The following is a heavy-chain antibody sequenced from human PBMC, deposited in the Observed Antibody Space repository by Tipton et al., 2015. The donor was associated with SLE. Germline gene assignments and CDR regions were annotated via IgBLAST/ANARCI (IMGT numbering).Heavy chain of an antibody. V-gene: IGHV4-31*03. Sequence: TLPLTCTVSGGSITRGGCYWTWIRQLPGKGLEWIGYIYYSGSTYSNPSLKSRLTISIDTSNSQFSLELSSVTVADTATYYCASSGYAYGYGAGGAFDIWGQGAMVTVSS. CDR1: GGSITRGGCY. CDR2: IYYSGST. CDR3: ASSGYAYGYGAGGAFDI. D-gene: IGHD5-18*01. J-gene: IGHJ3*02.